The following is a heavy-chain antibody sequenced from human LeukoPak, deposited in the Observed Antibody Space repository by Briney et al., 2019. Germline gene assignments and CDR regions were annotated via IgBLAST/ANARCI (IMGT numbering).Heavy chain of an antibody. CDR2: IYYSGST. CDR3: ARATYYSTSSPAFDI. CDR1: GGSVSSGSYY. Sequence: SETLSLTCTVSGGSVSSGSYYWSWIRQPPGKGLEWIGYIYYSGSTNYNPSLKSRVTFSVDTSKSQFSLKLNSVIAADTAVYYCARATYYSTSSPAFDIWGQGTMVTVSS. J-gene: IGHJ3*02. V-gene: IGHV4-61*01. D-gene: IGHD6-6*01.